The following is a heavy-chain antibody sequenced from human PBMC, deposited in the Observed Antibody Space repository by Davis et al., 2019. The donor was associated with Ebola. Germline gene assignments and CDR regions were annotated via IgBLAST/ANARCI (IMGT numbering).Heavy chain of an antibody. D-gene: IGHD6-13*01. J-gene: IGHJ2*01. CDR2: ISASGGST. V-gene: IGHV3-23*01. CDR3: AREPPKAGDFDL. CDR1: GFSFSSYA. Sequence: GESLKISCAASGFSFSSYAMSWVRQAPGKGLEWVSTISASGGSTYYADSVKGRFTISRDYSKNTLYVQVNSLRAEDTAVYYCAREPPKAGDFDLWGRGTLLTVSS.